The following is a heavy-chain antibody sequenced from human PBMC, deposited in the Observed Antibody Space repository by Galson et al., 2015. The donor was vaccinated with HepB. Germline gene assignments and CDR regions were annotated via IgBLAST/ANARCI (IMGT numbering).Heavy chain of an antibody. Sequence: SLRLSCAASGFTFSGNSLNWVRQAPGKGLEWVSYIDGSSSNIQYADSVKGRFTISRDNAKNSLFLQMDSLRDEDTAVYYCARSTNQDYWGQGALVTVSS. CDR2: IDGSSSNI. V-gene: IGHV3-48*02. J-gene: IGHJ4*02. CDR1: GFTFSGNS. D-gene: IGHD2-2*01. CDR3: ARSTNQDY.